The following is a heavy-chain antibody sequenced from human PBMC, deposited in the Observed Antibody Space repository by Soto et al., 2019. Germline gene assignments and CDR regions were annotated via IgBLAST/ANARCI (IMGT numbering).Heavy chain of an antibody. V-gene: IGHV4-30-2*01. CDR3: ARGIYYDILTGYYSTPSFDY. Sequence: SETLSLTCAVSGGSISSGGYSWSWIRQPPGKGLEWIGYIYHSGSTYYNPSLKSRVTISVDRSKNQFSLKLSSVTAADTAVYYCARGIYYDILTGYYSTPSFDYWGQGTLVTV. CDR2: IYHSGST. J-gene: IGHJ4*02. CDR1: GGSISSGGYS. D-gene: IGHD3-9*01.